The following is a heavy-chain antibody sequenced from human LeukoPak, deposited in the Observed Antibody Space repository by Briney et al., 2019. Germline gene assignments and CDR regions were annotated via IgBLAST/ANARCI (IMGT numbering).Heavy chain of an antibody. CDR2: IIPIFGTA. Sequence: ASEKVSCKDSGGTFSSYAISWVRQAPGLGLEWMGRIIPIFGTANYAQKFQGRVTITTDESTSTAYMELSSLRSEDTAVYYCAVTRTGTVTTFDYWGQGTLVTVSS. V-gene: IGHV1-69*05. CDR3: AVTRTGTVTTFDY. CDR1: GGTFSSYA. J-gene: IGHJ4*02. D-gene: IGHD4-17*01.